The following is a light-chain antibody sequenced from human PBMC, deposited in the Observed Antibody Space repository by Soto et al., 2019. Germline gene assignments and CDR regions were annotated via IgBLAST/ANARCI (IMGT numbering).Light chain of an antibody. Sequence: EIVLTQSPATPFLSPGERATLSCRASQSVSSYLAWYQQKPGQAPRLLIYDASNRATGIPARFSGSGSGTDFTLTISSLEPDDFAVYYCQQRSDWPSTFGGGTKVQIK. J-gene: IGKJ4*01. CDR3: QQRSDWPST. V-gene: IGKV3-11*01. CDR1: QSVSSY. CDR2: DAS.